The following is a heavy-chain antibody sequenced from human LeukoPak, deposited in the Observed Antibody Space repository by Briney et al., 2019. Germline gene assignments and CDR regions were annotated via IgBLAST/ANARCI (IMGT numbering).Heavy chain of an antibody. CDR2: INHSGST. CDR1: GGSFSGYY. CDR3: ARDREGYYYYMDV. Sequence: SETLSLTCAVYGGSFSGYYWTWIRQPPGKGLEWIGEINHSGSTNYNPSLKSRVTMSVDTSKNQFSLKLSSVTAADTAVYYCARDREGYYYYMDVWGKGTTVTVSS. V-gene: IGHV4-34*01. J-gene: IGHJ6*03.